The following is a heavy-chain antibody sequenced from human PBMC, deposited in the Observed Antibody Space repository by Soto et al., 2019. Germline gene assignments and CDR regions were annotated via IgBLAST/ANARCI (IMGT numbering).Heavy chain of an antibody. J-gene: IGHJ6*02. CDR1: GFTFSSYW. Sequence: PGGSLRLSCAASGFTFSSYWMSWVRQAPGKGLEWVANIKQDGSEKYYVDSVKGRFTISRDNAKNSLYLQMNSLRAEDTAVYYCARDAGGSYYHYYYYYGMDVWGQGTTVTVSS. CDR2: IKQDGSEK. D-gene: IGHD1-26*01. V-gene: IGHV3-7*03. CDR3: ARDAGGSYYHYYYYYGMDV.